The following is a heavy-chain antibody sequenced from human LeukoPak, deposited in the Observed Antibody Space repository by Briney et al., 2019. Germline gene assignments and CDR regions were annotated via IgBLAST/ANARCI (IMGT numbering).Heavy chain of an antibody. CDR3: ARDGISSGPGAD. J-gene: IGHJ4*02. V-gene: IGHV3-7*04. Sequence: PGGSLRLSCVVSGFSISSYWMSWVRQAPGRGLEWVAKINQDGSEKYYLDSVRGRFTISRDNAKNSLYVQMDSLRAEDTAVYYCARDGISSGPGADWGQGTLVTVSS. D-gene: IGHD6-19*01. CDR2: INQDGSEK. CDR1: GFSISSYW.